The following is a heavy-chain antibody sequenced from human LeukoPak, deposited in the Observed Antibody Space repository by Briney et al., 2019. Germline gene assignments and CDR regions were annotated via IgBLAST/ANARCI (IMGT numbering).Heavy chain of an antibody. J-gene: IGHJ3*02. Sequence: SDPLSLTCTLSVGSISRSSYYGGWIRQPPGKGLEWIEKIYYSGSTYYNPSLKSRVTISVDTSKNQFSLKLSSVTAADTAVYYCARLTLAEGDAFDIWGQGTMVTGSS. CDR1: VGSISRSSYY. CDR3: ARLTLAEGDAFDI. CDR2: IYYSGST. D-gene: IGHD3-16*01. V-gene: IGHV4-39*01.